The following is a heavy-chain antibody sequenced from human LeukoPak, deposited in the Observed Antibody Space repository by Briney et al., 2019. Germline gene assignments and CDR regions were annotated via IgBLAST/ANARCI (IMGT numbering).Heavy chain of an antibody. CDR2: MNPNSGNT. Sequence: ASVKVSCKASGYTFTSYDINWVRQATGQGLEWMGWMNPNSGNTGYAQKFQGRVTITRNTSISTAYMELSSLRSEDTAVYYCARGPTVVTPYYYYYMDVWGKGTTVTVSS. CDR3: ARGPTVVTPYYYYYMDV. D-gene: IGHD4-23*01. CDR1: GYTFTSYD. J-gene: IGHJ6*03. V-gene: IGHV1-8*03.